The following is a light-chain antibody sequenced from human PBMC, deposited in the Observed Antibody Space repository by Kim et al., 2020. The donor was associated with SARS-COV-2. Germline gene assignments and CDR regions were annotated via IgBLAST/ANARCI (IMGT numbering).Light chain of an antibody. CDR1: SSDVGGYDY. V-gene: IGLV2-11*01. J-gene: IGLJ3*02. CDR3: YSYAGGYTWV. CDR2: DVT. Sequence: QSVLTQPRSVSGSPGQSVTVSCTGTSSDVGGYDYVSWYQQHPGSAPKLIIYDVTKRPSGVPDRFSGSKSGNTASLTISGLQADDEADFFCYSYAGGYTWVFGGGTQVTVL.